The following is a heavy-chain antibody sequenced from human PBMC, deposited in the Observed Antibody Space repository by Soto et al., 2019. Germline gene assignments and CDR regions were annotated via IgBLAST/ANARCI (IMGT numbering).Heavy chain of an antibody. CDR3: ARARTVAGNDY. CDR1: GYTFTSYD. D-gene: IGHD6-19*01. CDR2: MNPNSGNT. V-gene: IGHV1-8*01. Sequence: QVQLVQSGAEVKKPGASVKVSCKASGYTFTSYDINWVRQATGQGLEWMGWMNPNSGNTGYAKKFQGRVTMTRNTSISTAYMELRRMRSEYTAVYYCARARTVAGNDYWGQGTLVTFSS. J-gene: IGHJ4*02.